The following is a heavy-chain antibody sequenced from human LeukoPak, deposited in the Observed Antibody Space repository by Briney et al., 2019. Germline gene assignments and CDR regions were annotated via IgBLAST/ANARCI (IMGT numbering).Heavy chain of an antibody. D-gene: IGHD7-27*01. CDR2: IYHSGST. V-gene: IGHV4-38-2*02. Sequence: PSETLSLTCSVSGSSISSGYYWGWIRQPPGKGLEWIGSIYHSGSTYYNPSLKSRVTISLEMSKHQFSLNLTSVTAADTAVYYCASNTGTVFDYWGQGALVTVSS. J-gene: IGHJ4*02. CDR3: ASNTGTVFDY. CDR1: GSSISSGYY.